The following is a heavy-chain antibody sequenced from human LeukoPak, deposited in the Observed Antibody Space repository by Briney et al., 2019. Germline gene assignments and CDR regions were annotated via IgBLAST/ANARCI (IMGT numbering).Heavy chain of an antibody. CDR1: GFTFNTYA. V-gene: IGHV3-30*04. J-gene: IGHJ4*02. CDR2: TSFDESNK. CDR3: ARDLPPLDY. Sequence: GGSLRLSCVASGFTFNTYAMHWVRQAPGKGLEWVALTSFDESNKQYATSVKGRFTISRDNSKNTLYLQMNGLRVEDTAVYYCARDLPPLDYWGQGTLVTVSS.